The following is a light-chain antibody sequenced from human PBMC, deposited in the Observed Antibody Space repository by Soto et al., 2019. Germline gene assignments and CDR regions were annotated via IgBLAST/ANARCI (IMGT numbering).Light chain of an antibody. CDR1: SSDVGSYNL. J-gene: IGLJ2*01. V-gene: IGLV2-23*02. CDR3: CSYAGSSTFHVV. CDR2: EVS. Sequence: QSALTRPASVSGSPGQSITISCTGTSSDVGSYNLVSWYQQHPGKAPKLMIYEVSKRPSGVSNRFSGSKSGNTASLTISGLQAEDEADYYCCSYAGSSTFHVVFGGGTKLTVL.